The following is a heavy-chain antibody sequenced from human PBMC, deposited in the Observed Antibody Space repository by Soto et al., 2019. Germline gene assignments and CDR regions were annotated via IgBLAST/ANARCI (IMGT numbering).Heavy chain of an antibody. CDR3: ARCGVTMVRGVIGTNWFDP. J-gene: IGHJ5*02. CDR1: GGTFSSYA. D-gene: IGHD3-10*01. V-gene: IGHV1-69*01. Sequence: QVQLVQSGAEVKKPGSSVKVSCKASGGTFSSYAISWVQQAPGQGLEWMGGIIPIFGTANYAQKFQGRVTITADESTSTAYMELSSLRSEDTAVYYCARCGVTMVRGVIGTNWFDPWGQGTLVTVSS. CDR2: IIPIFGTA.